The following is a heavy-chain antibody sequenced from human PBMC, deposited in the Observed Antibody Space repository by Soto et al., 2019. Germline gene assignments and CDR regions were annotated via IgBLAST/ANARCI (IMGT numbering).Heavy chain of an antibody. V-gene: IGHV3-66*01. CDR2: IYSGGST. D-gene: IGHD2-8*01. J-gene: IGHJ4*02. CDR1: GITVSNNY. Sequence: VQLVESGGDLVQPGGSLRLSCAASGITVSNNYMSRVRQAPGKGLEWVSVIYSGGSTYYADSVKGRFTISRDNSKNTVYVQMYSLRTEDTAVYYCARMYDWGQGTLVTVSS. CDR3: ARMYD.